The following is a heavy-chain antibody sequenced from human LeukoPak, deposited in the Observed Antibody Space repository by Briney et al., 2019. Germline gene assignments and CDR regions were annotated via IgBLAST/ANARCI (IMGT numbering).Heavy chain of an antibody. V-gene: IGHV3-30-3*01. J-gene: IGHJ5*02. CDR1: GFTFSSYA. D-gene: IGHD3-3*01. CDR3: ARGGQGYDLNWFDP. Sequence: GGSLRLSCAASGFTFSSYAMHWVRQAPGKGLEWVAVISYDGSNKYYADSVKGRFTISRGNSKNTLYLQMNSLRAEDTAVYYCARGGQGYDLNWFDPWGQGTLVTVSS. CDR2: ISYDGSNK.